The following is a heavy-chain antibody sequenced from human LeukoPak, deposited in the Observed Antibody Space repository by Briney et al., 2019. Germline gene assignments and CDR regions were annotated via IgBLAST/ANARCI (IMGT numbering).Heavy chain of an antibody. Sequence: GGSLRLSCAASGFTFRSYSMNWVRQAPGKGLEWVSSITSRNTDIYYADSVKGRFTISRDIAKGSLFLQLNSLRAEDTAVYYCARDLGYCTNGACHTRFDYWGQGTLVAVSS. CDR1: GFTFRSYS. V-gene: IGHV3-21*04. CDR3: ARDLGYCTNGACHTRFDY. D-gene: IGHD2-8*01. CDR2: ITSRNTDI. J-gene: IGHJ4*02.